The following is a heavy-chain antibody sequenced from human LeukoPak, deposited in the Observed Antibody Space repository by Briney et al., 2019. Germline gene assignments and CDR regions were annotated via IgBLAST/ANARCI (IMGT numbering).Heavy chain of an antibody. V-gene: IGHV3-66*01. CDR1: GFTVSSNY. CDR3: AKDLTAVAGRDTFDY. D-gene: IGHD6-19*01. CDR2: IYSGGST. Sequence: GGSLRLSCAASGFTVSSNYMSWVRQAPGKGLEWVSVIYSGGSTYYADSVKGRFTISGDNSKNTLYLQMNSLRAEDTAVYYCAKDLTAVAGRDTFDYWGQGTLVTVSS. J-gene: IGHJ4*02.